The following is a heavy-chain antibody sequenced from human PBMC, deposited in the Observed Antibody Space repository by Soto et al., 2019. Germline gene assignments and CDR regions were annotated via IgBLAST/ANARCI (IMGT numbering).Heavy chain of an antibody. Sequence: GGSLRLSCAASGFIFSDHYMDWVRQAPGKGLEWVGRIRNKANSYTTDYAASVKGRFTISRDNSKNTLYLQMNSLRAEDTAVYYCARGNRYYYDSSGHAYWGQGTLVTVSS. CDR1: GFIFSDHY. J-gene: IGHJ4*02. CDR2: IRNKANSYTT. V-gene: IGHV3-72*01. D-gene: IGHD3-22*01. CDR3: ARGNRYYYDSSGHAY.